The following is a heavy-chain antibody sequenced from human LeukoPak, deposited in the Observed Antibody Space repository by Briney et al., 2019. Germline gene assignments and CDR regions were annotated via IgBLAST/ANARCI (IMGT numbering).Heavy chain of an antibody. D-gene: IGHD5-24*01. CDR3: ARVGDHFHWNLDL. Sequence: PGGSLRLSCAASGFTFSSYGMHWVRQAPGKGLEWVAFIRYDGSNKCNADSVQGRFTISRDNSKNTLYLQMNSLRAEDTAVYFCARVGDHFHWNLDLWGRGTLVTVSS. J-gene: IGHJ2*01. V-gene: IGHV3-30*02. CDR2: IRYDGSNK. CDR1: GFTFSSYG.